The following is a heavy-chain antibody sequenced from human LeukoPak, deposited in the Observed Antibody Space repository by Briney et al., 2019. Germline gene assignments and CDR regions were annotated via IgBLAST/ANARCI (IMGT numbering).Heavy chain of an antibody. J-gene: IGHJ3*02. CDR2: TYHSGST. CDR1: GYSISSGYF. Sequence: SETLSLTCTVSGYSISSGYFWGWIRQPPGKGLEWIGTTYHSGSTYYNASLESRVTISVDTSKNQFSLKLSSVTAADTAVYYCARGPYKYDGSGAFDIWGQGTKVTVSS. V-gene: IGHV4-38-2*02. CDR3: ARGPYKYDGSGAFDI. D-gene: IGHD3-22*01.